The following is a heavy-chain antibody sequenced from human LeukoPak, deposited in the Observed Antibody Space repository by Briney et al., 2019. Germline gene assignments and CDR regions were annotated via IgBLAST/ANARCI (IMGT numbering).Heavy chain of an antibody. CDR3: ALSGYGGNSGYFDY. Sequence: SVKVSCKASGGTFSSYAISWVRQAPGQGLEWMGGIIPIFGTANYAQKFQGRVTITADKSTSTAYMELSSLRSEDTAVYYCALSGYGGNSGYFDYWGQGTLVTVSS. D-gene: IGHD4-23*01. V-gene: IGHV1-69*06. CDR1: GGTFSSYA. CDR2: IIPIFGTA. J-gene: IGHJ4*02.